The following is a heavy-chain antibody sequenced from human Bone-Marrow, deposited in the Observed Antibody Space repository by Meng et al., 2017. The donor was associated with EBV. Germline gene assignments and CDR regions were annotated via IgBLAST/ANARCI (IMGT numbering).Heavy chain of an antibody. J-gene: IGHJ5*02. CDR1: GGSISTRNY. CDR2: IYHSGST. V-gene: IGHV4-4*02. CDR3: TRTSCSGDNCYALDT. Sequence: VQRQESGPGRAKPSGTRSSTCAVSGGSISTRNYWSWVRQPPGKGLDWIGEIYHSGSTSYNPSLKSRVTILVDKSKNQFSLKLTSVNAADTAVYYCTRTSCSGDNCYALDTWGQGTLVTVSS. D-gene: IGHD2-15*01.